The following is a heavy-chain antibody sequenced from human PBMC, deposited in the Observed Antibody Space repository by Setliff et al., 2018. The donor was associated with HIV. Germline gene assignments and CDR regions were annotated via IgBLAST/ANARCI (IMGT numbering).Heavy chain of an antibody. CDR3: ATGRFRDFWSGYLY. Sequence: GGSLRLSCAASGFTFSSYWMHWVRQVPGKGLVWVSRVNSDESSTNYADSVKGRFTISRDNAKNTLYLQMNSLRAEDTAVYYCATGRFRDFWSGYLYWGQGTLVTVSS. D-gene: IGHD3-3*01. J-gene: IGHJ4*02. V-gene: IGHV3-74*01. CDR1: GFTFSSYW. CDR2: VNSDESST.